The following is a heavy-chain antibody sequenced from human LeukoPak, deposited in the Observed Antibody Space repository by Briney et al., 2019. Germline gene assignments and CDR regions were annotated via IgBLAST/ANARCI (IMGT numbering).Heavy chain of an antibody. J-gene: IGHJ4*02. CDR1: GYSFTSYW. Sequence: GESLKISCKGSGYSFTSYWIGWVRQVPGKGLEWMGIIYPGDSDTRYSPSFQGQVTISADKSISTAYLQWSSLKASDTAMYYCARTDVSYYYDSSGYYYYFDYWGQGTLVTVSS. CDR2: IYPGDSDT. D-gene: IGHD3-22*01. V-gene: IGHV5-51*01. CDR3: ARTDVSYYYDSSGYYYYFDY.